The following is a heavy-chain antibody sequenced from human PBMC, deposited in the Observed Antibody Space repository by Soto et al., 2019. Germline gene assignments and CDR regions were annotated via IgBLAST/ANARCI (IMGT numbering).Heavy chain of an antibody. CDR1: GFTFSSYD. V-gene: IGHV3-13*01. Sequence: EVQLVESGGGLVQPGGSLRLSCAASGFTFSSYDMHWVRQATAKGLEWVSAIGTAGDTYYPGSVKGRFTTSRENAKNSLYLQMNSLRAGDTAVYSCAREAKNYHLYYYYYYMDVWGKGTTVTVSS. CDR2: IGTAGDT. D-gene: IGHD3-3*01. J-gene: IGHJ6*03. CDR3: AREAKNYHLYYYYYYMDV.